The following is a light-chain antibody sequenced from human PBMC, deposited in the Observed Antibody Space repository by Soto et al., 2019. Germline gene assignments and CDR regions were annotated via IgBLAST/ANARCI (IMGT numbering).Light chain of an antibody. V-gene: IGKV3-20*01. CDR3: QQYGASPET. J-gene: IGKJ1*01. CDR2: NVS. Sequence: EIVLTQSPFTLSLAPVERATLSCIASQSVSSAYLAWYQQKPGQAPRLLIYNVSRRATGIPDRFSGSGSGTDFTLTVSRLEPEDFAVYYCQQYGASPETFGQGTKVDIK. CDR1: QSVSSAY.